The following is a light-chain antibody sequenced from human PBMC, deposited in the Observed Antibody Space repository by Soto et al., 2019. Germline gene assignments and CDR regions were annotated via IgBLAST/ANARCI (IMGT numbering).Light chain of an antibody. CDR2: AAS. V-gene: IGKV1-39*01. Sequence: DIQMTQSPSSLSASVGDRVTITCRASQSLNNFLNWYQQKQGKAPKLLIYAASTLQSGVPSRFSGSGAGTDFTLTISSLQPEDFATYYCQQTYSTWTFGQGTKVEIK. CDR1: QSLNNF. CDR3: QQTYSTWT. J-gene: IGKJ1*01.